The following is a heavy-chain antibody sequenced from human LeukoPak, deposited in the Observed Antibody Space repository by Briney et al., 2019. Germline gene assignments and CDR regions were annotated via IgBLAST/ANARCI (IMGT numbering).Heavy chain of an antibody. V-gene: IGHV4-59*01. CDR1: GGSISSYY. D-gene: IGHD6-19*01. CDR3: ARTQRWSSGWYNWFDP. Sequence: SETLSLTCTVSGGSISSYYWSWIRQPPGKGLEWIGYINYSGSTNYNPSLKSRVTISVDTSKNQFSLKLSSVTAADTAVYYCARTQRWSSGWYNWFDPWGQGTLVTVSS. CDR2: INYSGST. J-gene: IGHJ5*02.